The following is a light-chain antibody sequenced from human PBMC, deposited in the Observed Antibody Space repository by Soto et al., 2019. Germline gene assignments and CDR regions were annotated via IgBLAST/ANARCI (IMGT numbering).Light chain of an antibody. CDR1: QIVRNTY. V-gene: IGKV3-20*01. CDR2: VAS. Sequence: VTQSPCTLSLSRGDRATLSCRASQIVRNTYLAWYQQKPGHAPRLLFYVASFRATGAPVWFSGSAAGTDFTLTISILDPEYVAVYYRQHYLSSGTFGQGTKVDIK. J-gene: IGKJ1*01. CDR3: QHYLSSGT.